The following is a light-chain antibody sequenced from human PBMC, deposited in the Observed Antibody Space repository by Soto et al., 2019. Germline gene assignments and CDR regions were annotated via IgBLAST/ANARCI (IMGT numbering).Light chain of an antibody. CDR2: GAS. J-gene: IGKJ5*01. CDR3: QQRSNWPPIT. V-gene: IGKV1-12*01. CDR1: QDIAGY. Sequence: GDRVTITCRASQDIAGYLAWYQHKPGRTPELLIHGASRLQSGVPARFSGSGFGTDFTLTISSLEPEDAAVYYCQQRSNWPPITFGQGTRLEIK.